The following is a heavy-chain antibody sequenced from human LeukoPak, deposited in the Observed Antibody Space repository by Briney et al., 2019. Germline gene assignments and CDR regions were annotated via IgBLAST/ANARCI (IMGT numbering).Heavy chain of an antibody. CDR2: INSDGSST. CDR1: RFTFSGYW. D-gene: IGHD5-18*01. J-gene: IGHJ5*02. V-gene: IGHV3-74*01. CDR3: ARGGTYSSGLPGS. Sequence: GGSLRLSCAASRFTFSGYWMHGVRQAPGKGLVWVSRINSDGSSTNYADSVKGRFTISRDNAKNTLYLQMNTLRAEDTAVYYCARGGTYSSGLPGSWGQGTLVTVSS.